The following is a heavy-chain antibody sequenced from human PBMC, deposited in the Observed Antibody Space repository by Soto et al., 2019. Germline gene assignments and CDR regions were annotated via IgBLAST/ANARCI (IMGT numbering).Heavy chain of an antibody. D-gene: IGHD4-17*01. Sequence: QLQLQESGPGLVKPSETLSLTCTVSGGSISSSSYYWGWIRQPPGKGLEWIGSIYYSGSTYYNPSLKGRVTISVDTSKNQFSLKLSSVTAADTAVYYCARVAFEATVDAFDIWGQGTMVTVSS. CDR2: IYYSGST. CDR1: GGSISSSSYY. CDR3: ARVAFEATVDAFDI. J-gene: IGHJ3*02. V-gene: IGHV4-39*01.